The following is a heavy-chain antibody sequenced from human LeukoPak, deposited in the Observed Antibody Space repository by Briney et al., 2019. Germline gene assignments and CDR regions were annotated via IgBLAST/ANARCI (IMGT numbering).Heavy chain of an antibody. CDR3: ARWVATPRGYFDY. CDR1: GYSISSGYY. D-gene: IGHD5-12*01. J-gene: IGHJ4*02. Sequence: SETLSLTCAVSGYSISSGYYWGWIRQPPGKGLEWIGNIYYTGSTYYNPSLKSRVTISVDTSKNQFSLKLSSVTAADTAVYYCARWVATPRGYFDYWGQGTLVTVSS. CDR2: IYYTGST. V-gene: IGHV4-38-2*01.